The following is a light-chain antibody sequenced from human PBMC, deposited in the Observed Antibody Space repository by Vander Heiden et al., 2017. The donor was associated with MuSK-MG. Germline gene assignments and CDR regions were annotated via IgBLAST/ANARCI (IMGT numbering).Light chain of an antibody. CDR1: QSVSSSY. V-gene: IGKV3-20*01. Sequence: IVLTQSPGTLSLSPGERATLPCRASQSVSSSYLAWYQQNPGQAPRLLIYGASSRATGIPDRFSGSGSGTDFTLTISRLEPEDFAVYYCQQYGSSPPWTFGQGTKVEIK. J-gene: IGKJ1*01. CDR2: GAS. CDR3: QQYGSSPPWT.